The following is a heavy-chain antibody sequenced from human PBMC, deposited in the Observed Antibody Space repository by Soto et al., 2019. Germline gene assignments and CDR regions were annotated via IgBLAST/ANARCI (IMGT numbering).Heavy chain of an antibody. Sequence: SXKVSCKASGYTXTSYGIRWVRQAPGQGLDWMGWISAYNGNTKYAQDLQGRVTMTTDTSTSTAYMELRSLRSDDTAVYYCARFSGGSYNTYYFYYGMDVWGQGTTVTVSS. CDR1: GYTXTSYG. CDR3: ARFSGGSYNTYYFYYGMDV. J-gene: IGHJ6*02. V-gene: IGHV1-18*01. CDR2: ISAYNGNT. D-gene: IGHD2-15*01.